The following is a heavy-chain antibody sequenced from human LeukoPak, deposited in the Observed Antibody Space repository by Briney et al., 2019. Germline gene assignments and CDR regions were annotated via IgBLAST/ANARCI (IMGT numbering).Heavy chain of an antibody. D-gene: IGHD3-3*01. CDR1: GFTFSSNA. Sequence: GGSLRLSCEASGFTFSSNAIHWGRQAPGQGLQYVSAISGNGGSTYYADSVKGRFTISRDNSKNTVYLQMGSLRAEDMAVYYCARVKYNDFWSGYSPPDYWGQGTLVTVSS. CDR2: ISGNGGST. J-gene: IGHJ4*02. V-gene: IGHV3-64*02. CDR3: ARVKYNDFWSGYSPPDY.